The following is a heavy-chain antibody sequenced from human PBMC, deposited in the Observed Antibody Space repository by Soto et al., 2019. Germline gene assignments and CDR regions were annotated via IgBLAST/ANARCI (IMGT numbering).Heavy chain of an antibody. J-gene: IGHJ6*02. CDR3: AREPRYCSGGSCYPRRNGMDV. CDR2: IGTAGDT. V-gene: IGHV3-13*01. D-gene: IGHD2-15*01. Sequence: TGGSLRLSCAASGFTFSSYDMHWVRQATGKGLEWVSAIGTAGDTYYPGSVKGRFTISRENAKNSLYLQMNSLRAGDTAVYYCAREPRYCSGGSCYPRRNGMDVWGQGTTVTVSS. CDR1: GFTFSSYD.